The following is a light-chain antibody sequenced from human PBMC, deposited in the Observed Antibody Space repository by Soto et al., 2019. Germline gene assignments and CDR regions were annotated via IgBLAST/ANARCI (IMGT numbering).Light chain of an antibody. Sequence: EIVLTQSPGTLSLSPGERATLSCRASQSVSSSYLAWYQQKPGQAPRLLIYGASSRATGIPDRFSGSGSGTDFTRTISRLEPDDFAVYYCQQYGSSPWTFGQGTKVEIK. CDR1: QSVSSSY. J-gene: IGKJ1*01. V-gene: IGKV3-20*01. CDR2: GAS. CDR3: QQYGSSPWT.